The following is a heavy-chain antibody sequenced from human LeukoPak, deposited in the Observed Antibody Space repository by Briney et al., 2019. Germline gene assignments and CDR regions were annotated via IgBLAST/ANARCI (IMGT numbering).Heavy chain of an antibody. Sequence: GGSLRLSCAASGFTFSSYGMNWVRQAPGKGLEWVSSIRSGSNFIYYADSVKGRFTISRDSAKNTLYLQMNSLRAKDTAVYYCARQDLFDYWGQGTLVTVSS. V-gene: IGHV3-21*06. CDR1: GFTFSSYG. CDR2: IRSGSNFI. D-gene: IGHD2-15*01. CDR3: ARQDLFDY. J-gene: IGHJ4*02.